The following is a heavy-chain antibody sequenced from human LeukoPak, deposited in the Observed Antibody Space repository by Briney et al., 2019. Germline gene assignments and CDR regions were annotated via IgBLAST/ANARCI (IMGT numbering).Heavy chain of an antibody. Sequence: SETLSLTCAVYGGSFSGYYWSWIRQPPGKGLEWIGEINHSGSTNYNPSLKSRVTISVDTSKNQFSLKLSSVTAADTAAYYCATTYSTCSGGSCYFGDYWGQGTLVTVSS. D-gene: IGHD2-15*01. J-gene: IGHJ4*02. V-gene: IGHV4-34*01. CDR1: GGSFSGYY. CDR3: ATTYSTCSGGSCYFGDY. CDR2: INHSGST.